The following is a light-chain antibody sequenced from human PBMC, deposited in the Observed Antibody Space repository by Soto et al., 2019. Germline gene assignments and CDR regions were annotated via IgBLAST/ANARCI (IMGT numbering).Light chain of an antibody. V-gene: IGKV1-12*01. CDR2: DAV. J-gene: IGKJ4*01. Sequence: DIQMTQSPSSVSAFPGDRVTITCRASRGISGYLAWFQQKPGKAPNLLISDAVTLQSGVRSRLSGSGSGTDVTLPINTQPAEYVANYYCQQVASAPLTVGGGTKVEV. CDR3: QQVASAPLT. CDR1: RGISGY.